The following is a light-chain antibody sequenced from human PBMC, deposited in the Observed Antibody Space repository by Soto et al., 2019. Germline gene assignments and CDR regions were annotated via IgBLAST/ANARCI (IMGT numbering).Light chain of an antibody. CDR2: DVA. V-gene: IGLV2-14*03. CDR3: SSYTGSTSLVYV. Sequence: QSALAQPASVSGSPEQSISISCTGTSSDVGRYNFVSWYQQRPGKAPKLIIYDVANRPSGVSTRFSGSKSGNTASLTISGLQAEDEADYYCSSYTGSTSLVYVFGTGTKLTVL. J-gene: IGLJ1*01. CDR1: SSDVGRYNF.